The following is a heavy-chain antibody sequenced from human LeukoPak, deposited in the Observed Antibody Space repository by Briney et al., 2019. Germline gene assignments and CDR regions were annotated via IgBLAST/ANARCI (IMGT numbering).Heavy chain of an antibody. CDR3: AKDGPGYGDYGPFDY. J-gene: IGHJ4*02. D-gene: IGHD4-17*01. CDR1: GFTFSSYG. Sequence: GGSLRLSCAASGFTFSSYGMHWVRQAPGKGLEWVAVISYDGSNTYYADSVKGRFTISRDNSKNTPYMQMNSLRAEDTAVYYCAKDGPGYGDYGPFDYWGQGTLVTVSS. V-gene: IGHV3-30*18. CDR2: ISYDGSNT.